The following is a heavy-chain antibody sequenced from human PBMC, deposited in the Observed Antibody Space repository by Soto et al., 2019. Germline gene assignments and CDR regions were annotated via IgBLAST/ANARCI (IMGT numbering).Heavy chain of an antibody. CDR3: TKGYGASHPPFDY. D-gene: IGHD5-12*01. J-gene: IGHJ4*02. V-gene: IGHV3-23*01. CDR1: GFTFRSYA. CDR2: ISGSGDRA. Sequence: GGSLRLSCAASGFTFRSYAMNWVRKAPGKGPECVLGISGSGDRAYHANSVKGRCTISRDNSKNTLYLQVNSLRAEDTAVYYCTKGYGASHPPFDYWGQGTQVTVSS.